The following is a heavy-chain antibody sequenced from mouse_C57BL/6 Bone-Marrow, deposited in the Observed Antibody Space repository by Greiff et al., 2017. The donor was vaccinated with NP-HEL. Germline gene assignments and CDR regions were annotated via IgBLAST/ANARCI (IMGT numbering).Heavy chain of an antibody. CDR1: GYTFTSSG. CDR3: ARPYYYGSEGYFDV. CDR2: LYPRRGNT. Sequence: QVQLQQSGAELARPGASVQLSCKASGYTFTSSGISWVKQRTGQGLVWIGELYPRRGNTYYNEKFKGKATLTADKSSSTAYMELRSLTSEDSAVYFCARPYYYGSEGYFDVWGTGTTVTVSS. D-gene: IGHD1-1*01. V-gene: IGHV1-81*01. J-gene: IGHJ1*03.